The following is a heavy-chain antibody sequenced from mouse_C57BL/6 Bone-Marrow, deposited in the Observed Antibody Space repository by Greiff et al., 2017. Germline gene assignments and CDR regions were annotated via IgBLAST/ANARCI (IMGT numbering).Heavy chain of an antibody. CDR2: IDPENGDT. J-gene: IGHJ3*01. CDR3: TFYSKWTWFAY. CDR1: GFNIKDDY. V-gene: IGHV14-4*01. D-gene: IGHD2-5*01. Sequence: VQLQQSGAELVRPGASVKLSCTASGFNIKDDYMHWVKQRPEQGLEWIGWIDPENGDTEYASKFQGKATITADTSSNTAYLQLSSLTSEDTAAYYCTFYSKWTWFAYWGQGTLVTVSA.